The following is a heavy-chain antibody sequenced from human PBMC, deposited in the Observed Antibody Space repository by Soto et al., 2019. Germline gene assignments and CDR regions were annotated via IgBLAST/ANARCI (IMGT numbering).Heavy chain of an antibody. Sequence: ASVKVSCKASGYTFTGYDINWVRQATGQVLEWMGWMNPNSGNTGYAQKFQGRVTMTRNTSISTAYMELSSLRSEDTAVYYCARGRSVAVAGTGYYYNYGIDVWGQGTTVTVSS. CDR3: ARGRSVAVAGTGYYYNYGIDV. V-gene: IGHV1-8*01. CDR1: GYTFTGYD. CDR2: MNPNSGNT. J-gene: IGHJ6*02. D-gene: IGHD6-19*01.